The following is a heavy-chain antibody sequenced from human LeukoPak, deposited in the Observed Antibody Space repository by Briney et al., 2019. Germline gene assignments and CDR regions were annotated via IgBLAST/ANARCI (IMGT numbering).Heavy chain of an antibody. D-gene: IGHD4-17*01. CDR3: ARDLLAVTTGGATY. CDR2: GRDKTKSYTT. Sequence: PGGSLRLFCAASGFPFSDHYIDWVRQAPGKGLEWVGRGRDKTKSYTTDYAASVKGRFTISRDDSKNSLYLQMNSLRAEDTAVYYCARDLLAVTTGGATYWGQGTLVTVSS. J-gene: IGHJ4*02. V-gene: IGHV3-72*01. CDR1: GFPFSDHY.